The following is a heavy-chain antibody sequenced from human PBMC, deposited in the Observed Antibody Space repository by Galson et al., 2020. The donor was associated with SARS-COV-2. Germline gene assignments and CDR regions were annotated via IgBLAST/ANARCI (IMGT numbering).Heavy chain of an antibody. D-gene: IGHD1-26*01. CDR2: ISSSGSTI. J-gene: IGHJ3*02. V-gene: IGHV3-11*01. CDR1: GFTFSDYY. CDR3: ARDLDPLQSQWELLRGFDAFDI. Sequence: NSGGSLRLSCAASGFTFSDYYMSWIRQAPGKGLEWVSYISSSGSTIYYADSVKGRFTISRDNAKNSLYLQMNSLRAEDTAVYYCARDLDPLQSQWELLRGFDAFDIWGQGTMVTVSS.